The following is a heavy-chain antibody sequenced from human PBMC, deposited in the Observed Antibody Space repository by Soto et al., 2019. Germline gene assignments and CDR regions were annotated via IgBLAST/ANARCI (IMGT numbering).Heavy chain of an antibody. D-gene: IGHD3-16*01. J-gene: IGHJ4*02. CDR2: IKPDGSVT. CDR1: GFTFSTYW. V-gene: IGHV3-74*01. Sequence: GGSLRLSCAASGFTFSTYWMHWVRQAPGKGLVWVSRIKPDGSVTTYADSVKCRFTISRDNAKNTLYLQMNTLRAEDTAVYYCARDLGGSHDYWGRGTLVPVSS. CDR3: ARDLGGSHDY.